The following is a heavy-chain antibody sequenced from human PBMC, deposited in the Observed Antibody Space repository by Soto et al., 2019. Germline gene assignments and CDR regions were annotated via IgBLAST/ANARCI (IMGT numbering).Heavy chain of an antibody. CDR2: IDPSDSYS. Sequence: GESLKLSCKTSGYDFGNYWINWVRQVPGKGLEWIGKIDPSDSYSNYNPSFQGRVTISADMSTSTAYLQWTSLEASDSGIYFCARPKSYTIFGVLTPDLDSWGQGTLVTVSS. V-gene: IGHV5-10-1*01. D-gene: IGHD3-3*01. J-gene: IGHJ4*02. CDR1: GYDFGNYW. CDR3: ARPKSYTIFGVLTPDLDS.